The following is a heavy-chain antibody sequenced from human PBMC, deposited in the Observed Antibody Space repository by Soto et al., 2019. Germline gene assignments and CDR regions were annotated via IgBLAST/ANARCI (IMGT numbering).Heavy chain of an antibody. J-gene: IGHJ4*02. CDR3: ARGRYGDY. V-gene: IGHV1-18*01. CDR2: ISAHNGNT. Sequence: QVHLVQSGAEVKKPGASVKVSCKGSGYAFTTYGITWVRQAPGQGLEWMGWISAHNGNTNYAQKLQGTVTVTRDTSTSTAYMELRSLRSHDTAVYYCARGRYGDYWGQGALVTVSS. CDR1: GYAFTTYG. D-gene: IGHD1-1*01.